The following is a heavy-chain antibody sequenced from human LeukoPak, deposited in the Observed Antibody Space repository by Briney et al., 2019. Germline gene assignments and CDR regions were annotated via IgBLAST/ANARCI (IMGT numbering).Heavy chain of an antibody. Sequence: ESLKISCKGSGYSFTSYWIGWVRQMPGKGLEWMGIIYPGDSETRYRPSFQGQVTISADKSISTACLQWSSLKPSDTAMYYCARLLTGATPADYWGQRTLVTVSS. CDR3: ARLLTGATPADY. D-gene: IGHD3-9*01. V-gene: IGHV5-51*01. CDR2: IYPGDSET. J-gene: IGHJ4*02. CDR1: GYSFTSYW.